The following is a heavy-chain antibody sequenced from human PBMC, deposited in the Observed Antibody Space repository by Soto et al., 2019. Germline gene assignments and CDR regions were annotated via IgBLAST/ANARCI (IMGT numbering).Heavy chain of an antibody. Sequence: PSETLSLTCTVSGASISSGDYYWSWIRQPPGKGLEWIGYIYYSGTTYYNPSLKSRVTISVDTSKNQFSLKLTSVTAADTAVYYCARDKITGLFDYWGQGTLVTVSS. CDR3: ARDKITGLFDY. V-gene: IGHV4-30-4*01. CDR2: IYYSGTT. J-gene: IGHJ4*02. D-gene: IGHD2-8*02. CDR1: GASISSGDYY.